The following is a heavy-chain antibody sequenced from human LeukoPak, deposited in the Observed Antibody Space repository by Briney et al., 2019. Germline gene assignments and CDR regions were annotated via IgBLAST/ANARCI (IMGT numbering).Heavy chain of an antibody. CDR3: AKAGAYDSSGYYYYLES. D-gene: IGHD3-22*01. Sequence: GGSLRLSCAASGFTFNNYGMHWVRQAPGKGLEWVALIWNDGTNKYYGYSVRGRFTISRDNSKNTLYLQMNSLRAEDTAVYDCAKAGAYDSSGYYYYLESWGQGTLVTVSS. CDR2: IWNDGTNK. CDR1: GFTFNNYG. V-gene: IGHV3-33*06. J-gene: IGHJ4*02.